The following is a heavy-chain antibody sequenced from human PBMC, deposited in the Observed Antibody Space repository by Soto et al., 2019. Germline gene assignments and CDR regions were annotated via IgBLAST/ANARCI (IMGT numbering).Heavy chain of an antibody. V-gene: IGHV1-18*01. CDR1: GYGFTTYG. CDR3: ARGRYGDY. J-gene: IGHJ4*02. D-gene: IGHD1-1*01. Sequence: QIHLVQSGAEVKKPGASVKVSCKGSGYGFTTYGITWVRQAPGQGLEWRAWISAHNGNTNYAQKLQGRVTVTRDTSTGTAYMELRSLISDDTAVYYCARGRYGDYWGQGALVTVSS. CDR2: ISAHNGNT.